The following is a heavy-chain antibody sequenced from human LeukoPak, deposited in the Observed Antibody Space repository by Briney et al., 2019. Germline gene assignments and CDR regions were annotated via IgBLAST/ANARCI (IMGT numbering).Heavy chain of an antibody. CDR1: GFTFSSYW. V-gene: IGHV3-7*01. CDR2: IKQDGSEK. Sequence: PGGSLRLSCAASGFTFSSYWMSWLRQAPGKGLEWVANIKQDGSEKYYVDSVKGRFTISRDNAKNSLYLQMNSLRAEDTAVYYCAREYSSSSCWYWGQGTLVTVSS. J-gene: IGHJ4*02. CDR3: AREYSSSSCWY. D-gene: IGHD6-6*01.